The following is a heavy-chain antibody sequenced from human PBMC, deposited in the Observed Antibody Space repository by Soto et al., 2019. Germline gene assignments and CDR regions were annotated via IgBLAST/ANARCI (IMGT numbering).Heavy chain of an antibody. CDR1: GFSLSTSGLG. J-gene: IGHJ4*02. V-gene: IGHV2-5*01. CDR3: AHRPSGWYLFDY. CDR2: IYWIDDK. D-gene: IGHD6-19*01. Sequence: QITLKESGPTLVRPTQTLTLTCTFSGFSLSTSGLGVGWIRQPPGKVLEWLALIYWIDDKRYSPSLKVRLTITKDTSKNQVVLTMTNMDPVDTATYYCAHRPSGWYLFDYWGQGTLVTVSS.